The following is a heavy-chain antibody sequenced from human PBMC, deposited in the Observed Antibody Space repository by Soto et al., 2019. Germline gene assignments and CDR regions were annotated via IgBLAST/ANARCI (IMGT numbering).Heavy chain of an antibody. CDR1: GGRFTHYS. CDR2: IIPIFNTA. Sequence: QVQLVQSRAEVKEPGSSVKVSCKASGGRFTHYSFSWVRQAPGQGFVWMGGIIPIFNTANYAQKFEDRVKITADESTSTAYMELSGLRSDDTAVYFCARGQGQELVQGLDYWGQGTLVTVSS. J-gene: IGHJ4*02. D-gene: IGHD6-13*01. V-gene: IGHV1-69*01. CDR3: ARGQGQELVQGLDY.